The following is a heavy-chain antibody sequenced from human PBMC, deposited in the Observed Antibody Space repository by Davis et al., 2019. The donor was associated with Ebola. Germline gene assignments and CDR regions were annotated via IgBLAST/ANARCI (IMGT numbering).Heavy chain of an antibody. D-gene: IGHD3-16*01. V-gene: IGHV1-18*04. J-gene: IGHJ5*02. CDR3: ARDLLRDWTDV. CDR2: INPHNGNT. Sequence: AASVKVSCKASGYTFTNYGITWVRQAPGQGLEWMGWINPHNGNTNYAQNVQGRVTMTTDTSTTTAYMEVGSLRSDDAAVYYCARDLLRDWTDVWGLGTLVTVSS. CDR1: GYTFTNYG.